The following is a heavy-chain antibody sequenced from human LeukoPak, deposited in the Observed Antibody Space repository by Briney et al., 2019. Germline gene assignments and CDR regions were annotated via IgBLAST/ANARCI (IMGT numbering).Heavy chain of an antibody. V-gene: IGHV3-7*01. CDR3: ARCHGGYFAY. D-gene: IGHD2-15*01. CDR2: IKQDGSEK. J-gene: IGHJ4*02. CDR1: GFTFSVFW. Sequence: PGGSLRLSCAASGFTFSVFWMSWVRQAPGKGLEWVANIKQDGSEKYYVDSVKGRFTISRDNDNNSMYLQINSLRAEDTAVYYCARCHGGYFAYWGQGTLVTVSS.